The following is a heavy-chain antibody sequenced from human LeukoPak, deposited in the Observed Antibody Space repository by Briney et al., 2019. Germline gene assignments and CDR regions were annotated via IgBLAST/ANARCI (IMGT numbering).Heavy chain of an antibody. CDR1: GFTFSSYA. Sequence: GGSLRLSCAASGFTFSSYAMHWVRQAPGKGLEYVSAISSNGGSTYYANSVKGRFTISRDNSKNTLYLQMGSLRAEDMAVYYCARVATGYSSSWLSYYYYGMDVWGQGTTVTVSS. CDR3: ARVATGYSSSWLSYYYYGMDV. CDR2: ISSNGGST. J-gene: IGHJ6*02. D-gene: IGHD6-13*01. V-gene: IGHV3-64*01.